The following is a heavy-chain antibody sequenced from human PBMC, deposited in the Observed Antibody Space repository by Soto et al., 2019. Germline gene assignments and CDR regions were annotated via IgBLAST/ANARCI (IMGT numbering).Heavy chain of an antibody. V-gene: IGHV4-31*03. CDR1: GATISSGGFY. CDR3: ARDDSFYGEPGYGMNV. CDR2: IYYTGTT. Sequence: QVQLQESGPGLVEASQTLSLTCTVSGATISSGGFYWSWIRQRPGKGLEWIGHIYYTGTTSYNPSLNSRLTISLDMSSNQFSLKLRSVTAADTAKYFCARDDSFYGEPGYGMNVWGQGTTVTVSS. J-gene: IGHJ6*02. D-gene: IGHD4-17*01.